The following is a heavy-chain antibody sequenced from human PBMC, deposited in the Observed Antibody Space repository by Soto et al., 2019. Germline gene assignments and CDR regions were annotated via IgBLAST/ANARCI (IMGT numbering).Heavy chain of an antibody. CDR3: VRVVAIPGYPDN. V-gene: IGHV1-69*12. J-gene: IGHJ4*02. CDR2: IVPIVDTS. Sequence: QVQLVQSGAEVRQPASSVKVSCKTSGGTFSSYAISWVRQAPGQGLEWMGGIVPIVDTSTYAQKFQGRVTITADESTIKAYMELSSLRSDDTAIYYCVRVVAIPGYPDNWGQGTLVTVSS. D-gene: IGHD5-12*01. CDR1: GGTFSSYA.